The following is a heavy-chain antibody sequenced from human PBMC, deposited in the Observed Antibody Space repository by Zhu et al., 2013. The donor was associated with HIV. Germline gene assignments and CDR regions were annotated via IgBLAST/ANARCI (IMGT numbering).Heavy chain of an antibody. CDR1: GYSFTGYY. CDR2: INPNSGGT. CDR3: ARVRGEGDGAYYYHYMDA. J-gene: IGHJ6*03. V-gene: IGHV1-2*02. Sequence: QVQLVQSGAEVKKPGASVKVSCKASGYSFTGYYMHWVRQAPGQGLEWMGWINPNSGGTNYAQRFQGRVTMTRDTSISTAYMELSRLRSDDTAVYYCARVRGEGDGAYYYHYMDAWGKGTTVTVSS. D-gene: IGHD3-10*01.